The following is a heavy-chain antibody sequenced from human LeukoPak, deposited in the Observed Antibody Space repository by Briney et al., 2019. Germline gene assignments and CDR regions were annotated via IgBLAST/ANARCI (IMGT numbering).Heavy chain of an antibody. CDR3: ARNILTGYLALYYYGMDV. J-gene: IGHJ6*02. Sequence: PGGSLRLSCVASGLSCSSCAMNWVRQAPGKGLEWVSSISSSSSYIYYADSVKGRFTISRDNAKNSLYLQMNSLRAEDTAVYYCARNILTGYLALYYYGMDVWGQGTTVTVSS. CDR2: ISSSSSYI. CDR1: GLSCSSCA. D-gene: IGHD3-9*01. V-gene: IGHV3-21*01.